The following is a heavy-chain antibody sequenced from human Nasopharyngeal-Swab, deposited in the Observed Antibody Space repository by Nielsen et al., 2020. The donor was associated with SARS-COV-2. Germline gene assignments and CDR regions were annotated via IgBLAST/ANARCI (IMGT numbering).Heavy chain of an antibody. Sequence: GESLKISCVTSGFTFSSYGMHWVRQAPGKGLEWMAVISYDGSNKYYADSVKGRFTISRDNSKNTLYLQMNSLRAEDTAVYYCAKDKGFVSRINWFDPWGQGTLVTVSS. D-gene: IGHD5/OR15-5a*01. CDR1: GFTFSSYG. CDR2: ISYDGSNK. CDR3: AKDKGFVSRINWFDP. J-gene: IGHJ5*02. V-gene: IGHV3-30*18.